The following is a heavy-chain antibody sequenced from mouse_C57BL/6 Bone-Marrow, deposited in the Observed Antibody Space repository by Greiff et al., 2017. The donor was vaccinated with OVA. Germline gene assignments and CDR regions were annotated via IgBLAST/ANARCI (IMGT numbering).Heavy chain of an antibody. D-gene: IGHD1-1*01. CDR3: ARSHSTTVGQGMDY. CDR1: GYSITSDY. Sequence: EVKLVESGPGLAKPSQTLSLTCSVTGYSITSDYWNWIRKFPGNKLEYMGYISYSGSTYYNPTLNSRISITRDTSTNQYYLQLSSVTTEDTATYYCARSHSTTVGQGMDYWGQGTSVTVSS. V-gene: IGHV3-8*01. J-gene: IGHJ4*01. CDR2: ISYSGST.